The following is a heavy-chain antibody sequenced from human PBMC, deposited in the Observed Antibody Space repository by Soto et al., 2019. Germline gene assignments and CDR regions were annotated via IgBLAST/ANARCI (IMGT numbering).Heavy chain of an antibody. CDR1: GFTFSNYA. D-gene: IGHD3-22*01. J-gene: IGHJ4*02. CDR2: ISANGRNA. CDR3: SKDLSSLGWLALGAPFDS. Sequence: EVHLLESGGDVVKPGRSLRLSCAASGFTFSNYAMNWIRQAPGKGLEWLSSISANGRNAYYADSVKGRFTISRDRSKNTLYLQLESLRVEDTAIYFCSKDLSSLGWLALGAPFDSWGQGTLVTVSS. V-gene: IGHV3-23*01.